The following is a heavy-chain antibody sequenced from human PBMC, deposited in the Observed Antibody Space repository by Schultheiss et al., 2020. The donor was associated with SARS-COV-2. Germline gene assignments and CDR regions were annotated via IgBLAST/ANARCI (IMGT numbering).Heavy chain of an antibody. Sequence: GSLRLSCAASGFTVSSNYMSWVRQAPGKGLEWIGSIYYSGSTYYNPSLKSRVTISVDTSKNQFSLKLSSVTAADTAVYYCARRPAAVGGGWFDPWGQGTLVTVSS. V-gene: IGHV4-39*01. CDR1: GFTVSSNY. J-gene: IGHJ5*02. D-gene: IGHD2-2*01. CDR2: IYYSGST. CDR3: ARRPAAVGGGWFDP.